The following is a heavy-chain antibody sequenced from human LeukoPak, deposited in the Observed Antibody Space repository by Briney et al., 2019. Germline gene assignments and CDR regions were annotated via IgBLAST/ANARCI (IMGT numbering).Heavy chain of an antibody. V-gene: IGHV4-30-2*01. Sequence: SETLSLTCTVSGGSISSGGYYWSWIRQPPGKGLEWIGYIYHSGSTYYNPSLKSRVTISIDRSKNQFSLKLSSVTAADTAVYYCARGIVATIQQPHDAFDIWGQGTMVTVSS. CDR1: GGSISSGGYY. CDR3: ARGIVATIQQPHDAFDI. J-gene: IGHJ3*02. CDR2: IYHSGST. D-gene: IGHD5-12*01.